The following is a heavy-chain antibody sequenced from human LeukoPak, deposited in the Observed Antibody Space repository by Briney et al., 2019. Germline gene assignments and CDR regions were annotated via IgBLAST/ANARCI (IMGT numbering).Heavy chain of an antibody. Sequence: QPGGSLRLSCAASGFTFSSYAMHWVRQAPGKGLEWVAVISYDGSNKYYADSVKGRFTISRDNSKNTLYLQMNSLRAEDTAVYYCAKDQGRSCSAIDYWGQGTLVTVSS. CDR1: GFTFSSYA. CDR2: ISYDGSNK. CDR3: AKDQGRSCSAIDY. J-gene: IGHJ4*02. V-gene: IGHV3-30*04. D-gene: IGHD2-15*01.